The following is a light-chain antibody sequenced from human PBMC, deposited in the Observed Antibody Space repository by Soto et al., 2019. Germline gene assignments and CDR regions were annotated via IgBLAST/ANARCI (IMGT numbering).Light chain of an antibody. CDR1: SSDVGGYNY. CDR2: EVS. V-gene: IGLV2-14*01. CDR3: SSYTRSSTYV. J-gene: IGLJ1*01. Sequence: QSVLTQPAYVSGSPGQSITISCTGTSSDVGGYNYVSWYQQHPGKAPKLMIYEVSNRPSGVSNRFSGSKSGNTASLTISGLQAEDEADYYCSSYTRSSTYVFGTGTKLTVL.